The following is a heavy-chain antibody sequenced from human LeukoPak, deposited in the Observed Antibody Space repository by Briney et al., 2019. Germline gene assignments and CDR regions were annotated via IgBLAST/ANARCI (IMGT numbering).Heavy chain of an antibody. CDR3: ARGYYDSSGYSPFDY. Sequence: ASVKVSCKASGYTFTSYDINWVRQATGQGLEWMGWMNPNSGNTGYAQKFQGRVTMTRNTSISTAYMELSSLRPEDTAVYYCARGYYDSSGYSPFDYWGQGTLVTVSS. J-gene: IGHJ4*02. CDR1: GYTFTSYD. CDR2: MNPNSGNT. D-gene: IGHD3-22*01. V-gene: IGHV1-8*01.